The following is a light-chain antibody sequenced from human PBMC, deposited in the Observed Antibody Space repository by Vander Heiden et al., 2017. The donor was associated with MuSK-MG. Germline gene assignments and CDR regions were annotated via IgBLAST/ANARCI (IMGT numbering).Light chain of an antibody. Sequence: QSPLLVISQDTKRPSGIPERFSGSNSGITATLTISGTQATDEADYYCQAWDSGTVVFGGGTRLTVL. CDR3: QAWDSGTVV. V-gene: IGLV3-1*01. CDR2: QDT. J-gene: IGLJ2*01.